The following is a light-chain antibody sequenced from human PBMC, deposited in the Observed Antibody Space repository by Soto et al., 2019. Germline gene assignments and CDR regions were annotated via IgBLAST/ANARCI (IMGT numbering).Light chain of an antibody. J-gene: IGKJ1*01. Sequence: QRTPSPSNMSASVGDRVTIACRASQGIRNELGWYQQKPGKAPKALIYDASSLRSGVPSRFSGSGSGTEFTLTISSLQPDDFATYYCQHYIYYPRTFGQGTKVAIK. V-gene: IGKV1-17*01. CDR3: QHYIYYPRT. CDR1: QGIRNE. CDR2: DAS.